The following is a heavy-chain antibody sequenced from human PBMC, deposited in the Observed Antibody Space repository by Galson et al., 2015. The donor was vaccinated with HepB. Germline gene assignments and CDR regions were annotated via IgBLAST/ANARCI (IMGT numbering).Heavy chain of an antibody. J-gene: IGHJ5*01. CDR3: ARDPRHTYYYDTSGYYSNFFDS. CDR2: SIGHSGDT. V-gene: IGHV1-18*04. CDR1: GYTFTNYG. D-gene: IGHD3-22*01. Sequence: SVKVSCKASGYTFTNYGISWVRQAPGQGLEWMGWSIGHSGDTNYAQRLQGRVTMTTDTSTNTAYMELRSLRSDDTAVYYCARDPRHTYYYDTSGYYSNFFDSWGQGTLVTVSS.